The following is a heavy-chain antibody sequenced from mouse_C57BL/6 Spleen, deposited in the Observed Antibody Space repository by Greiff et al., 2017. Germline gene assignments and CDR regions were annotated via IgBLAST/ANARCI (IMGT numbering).Heavy chain of an antibody. D-gene: IGHD1-1*01. CDR3: ARDRGYYDGPWFAY. CDR2: INPSSGYT. Sequence: QVQLKESGAELARPGASVKMSCKASGYTFTSYTMHWVKQRPGQGLEWIGYINPSSGYTKYNQKFKDKATLTADKSSSTAYMQLSSLTSEDSAVYYCARDRGYYDGPWFAYWGQGTLVTVSA. J-gene: IGHJ3*01. CDR1: GYTFTSYT. V-gene: IGHV1-4*01.